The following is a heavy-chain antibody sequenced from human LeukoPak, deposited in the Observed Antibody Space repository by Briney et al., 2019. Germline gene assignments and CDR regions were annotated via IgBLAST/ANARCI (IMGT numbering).Heavy chain of an antibody. J-gene: IGHJ4*02. D-gene: IGHD3-16*02. CDR3: AKSTDDYDYVWGSYRYTPDY. CDR2: ISGSGGST. Sequence: PGGSLRLSCAASGFTFSSYAMSWVRQAPGKGLEWVSAISGSGGSTYYADSVKGRFTISRDNSKNTLYLQMNSLRAVDTAVYYCAKSTDDYDYVWGSYRYTPDYWGQGTLVTVSS. V-gene: IGHV3-23*01. CDR1: GFTFSSYA.